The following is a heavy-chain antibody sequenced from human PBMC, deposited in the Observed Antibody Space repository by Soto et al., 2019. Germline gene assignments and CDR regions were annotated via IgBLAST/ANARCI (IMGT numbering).Heavy chain of an antibody. CDR2: ISYDGSNK. J-gene: IGHJ6*02. D-gene: IGHD3-9*01. CDR3: AIDSSRGYDILTGYPSNGMDV. V-gene: IGHV3-30-3*01. CDR1: GFTFSSYA. Sequence: GGSLRLSCAASGFTFSSYAMHWVRQAPGKGLEWVAVISYDGSNKYYADSVKGRFTISRDNSKNTLYLQMNSLRAEDTAVYYCAIDSSRGYDILTGYPSNGMDVWGQGTTVTVSS.